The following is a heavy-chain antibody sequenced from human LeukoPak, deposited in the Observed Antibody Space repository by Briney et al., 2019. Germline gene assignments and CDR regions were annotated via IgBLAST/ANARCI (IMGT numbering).Heavy chain of an antibody. J-gene: IGHJ4*02. CDR2: ISGSGGST. V-gene: IGHV3-23*01. CDR3: ARGKWVTMIVVVSAPSIDY. D-gene: IGHD3-22*01. CDR1: GFTFSSYA. Sequence: GGSLRLCCAASGFTFSSYAMRWVRQAPGKGLEWVSAISGSGGSTYYADSVKGRFTISRDNSKNTLYLQMNSLRAEDTAVYYCARGKWVTMIVVVSAPSIDYWGQGTLVTVSS.